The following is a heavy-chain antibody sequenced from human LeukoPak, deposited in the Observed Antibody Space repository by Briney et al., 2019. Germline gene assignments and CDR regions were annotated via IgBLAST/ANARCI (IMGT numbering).Heavy chain of an antibody. J-gene: IGHJ4*02. CDR2: IYTSGST. CDR1: GGSFSGYY. CDR3: ARGDIIVGATSLDY. D-gene: IGHD1-26*01. V-gene: IGHV4-59*10. Sequence: SETLSLTCAVYGGSFSGYYWSWIRQPPGKGLEWIGRIYTSGSTNYNPSLKSRVTMSVDTSKNQFSLKLSSVTAADTAVYYCARGDIIVGATSLDYWGQGTLVTVSS.